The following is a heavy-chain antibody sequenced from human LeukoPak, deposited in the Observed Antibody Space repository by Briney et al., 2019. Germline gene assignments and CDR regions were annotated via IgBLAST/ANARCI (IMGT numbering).Heavy chain of an antibody. CDR3: ARALGFSVYDGVDY. CDR1: GGTFSSYA. Sequence: GASVKVSCKASGGTFSSYAISWVRQAPGQGLEWMGGIIPIFGTANYAQKFQGRVTITADESTSTAYMELNSLRAEDTAVYYCARALGFSVYDGVDYWGQGTLVTVSS. J-gene: IGHJ4*02. CDR2: IIPIFGTA. D-gene: IGHD5/OR15-5a*01. V-gene: IGHV1-69*13.